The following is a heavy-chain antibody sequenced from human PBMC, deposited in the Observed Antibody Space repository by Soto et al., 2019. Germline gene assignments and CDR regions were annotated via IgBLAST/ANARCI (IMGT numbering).Heavy chain of an antibody. V-gene: IGHV3-30-3*01. Sequence: GGSLRLSCAASGFTFSSYAMHWVRQAPGKGLEWVAVISYDGSNKYYADSVKGRFTISRDNSKNTLYLQMNSLRAEDTAVYYCARDVAGPPNWFDPWGQGTLVTVSS. CDR2: ISYDGSNK. J-gene: IGHJ5*02. D-gene: IGHD6-19*01. CDR1: GFTFSSYA. CDR3: ARDVAGPPNWFDP.